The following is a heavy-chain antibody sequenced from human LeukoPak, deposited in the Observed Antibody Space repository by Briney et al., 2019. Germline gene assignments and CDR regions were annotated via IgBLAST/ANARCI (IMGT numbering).Heavy chain of an antibody. J-gene: IGHJ6*03. CDR1: GGSISSYY. D-gene: IGHD2-8*01. CDR3: ASLQRYCTNGICPKRGVYMDV. V-gene: IGHV4-59*01. Sequence: PSETLSLTCTVSGGSISSYYWSWIRQPPGKGLEWIGYIYYSGSTNYNPSLKSRVTISVDTSKNQFSLKLSSVTAADTAVYYCASLQRYCTNGICPKRGVYMDVWGKGTTVTVSS. CDR2: IYYSGST.